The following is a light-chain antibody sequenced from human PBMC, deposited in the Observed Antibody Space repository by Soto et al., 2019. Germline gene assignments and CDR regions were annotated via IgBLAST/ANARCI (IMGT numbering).Light chain of an antibody. CDR3: QQYGSSPPYT. J-gene: IGKJ2*01. Sequence: EIVLTQSPGTLSLSPGERATLSCRASQTVSGNYLAWYQQKPRQSPRLLIYGSSDRATGIPDRFSGSGSGTDFTLTITRVEPEGSAVYYCQQYGSSPPYTFGQGTKLEIK. CDR2: GSS. CDR1: QTVSGNY. V-gene: IGKV3-20*01.